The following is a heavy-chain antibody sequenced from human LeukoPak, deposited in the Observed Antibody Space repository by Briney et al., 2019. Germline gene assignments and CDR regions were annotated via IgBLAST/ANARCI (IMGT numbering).Heavy chain of an antibody. CDR1: GFTFSSYA. V-gene: IGHV3-64*03. CDR3: VKSYSSGWYFFDY. D-gene: IGHD6-19*01. Sequence: GGSLRLSCSASGFTFSSYAMHWVRQAPGKGLEYVSTISSNGGSTFYADSVRGRFTISRDNSKNTLYLQMSSLRPEDTAVYYCVKSYSSGWYFFDYWGQGTLVTVSS. J-gene: IGHJ4*02. CDR2: ISSNGGST.